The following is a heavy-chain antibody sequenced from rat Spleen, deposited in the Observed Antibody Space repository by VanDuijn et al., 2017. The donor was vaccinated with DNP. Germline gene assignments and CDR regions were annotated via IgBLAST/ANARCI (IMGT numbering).Heavy chain of an antibody. CDR2: MWSDGDT. J-gene: IGHJ2*01. CDR1: GFSLTSYH. Sequence: QVQLKESGPGLVQPSQTLSLTCTVSGFSLTSYHVHWVRQPPGKGLEWMGVMWSDGDTSYNSVFKSRLSISRDTSKSQVFLKMNSLQREDSATYYCVRDGSAGDFDYWGQGVMVTVSS. V-gene: IGHV2-32*01. D-gene: IGHD5-1*01. CDR3: VRDGSAGDFDY.